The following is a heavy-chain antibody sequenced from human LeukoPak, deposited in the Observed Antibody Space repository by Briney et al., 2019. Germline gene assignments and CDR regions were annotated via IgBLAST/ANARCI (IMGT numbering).Heavy chain of an antibody. Sequence: ASVKVSCKASGYTFTGYYMHWVRQAPGQGLEWMGWINPNSGGTNYAQKFQGRVTMTRDTSISTAYMELSRLRSDDTAVYYCASSRILSEGAFDIWGQGTMVTVSS. V-gene: IGHV1-2*02. CDR3: ASSRILSEGAFDI. D-gene: IGHD2-15*01. CDR2: INPNSGGT. CDR1: GYTFTGYY. J-gene: IGHJ3*02.